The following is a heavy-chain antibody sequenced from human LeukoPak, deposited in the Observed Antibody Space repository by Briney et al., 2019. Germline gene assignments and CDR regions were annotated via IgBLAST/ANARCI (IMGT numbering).Heavy chain of an antibody. D-gene: IGHD3-22*01. Sequence: ASVKVSCKASGYTFTSYAMHWVRQAPGQRLEWMGWINAGNGNTKYSQKFQGRVTITRDTSASTAYMELSSLRAEDTAVYYCARRYYGSATYRLPYDYWGQGTLVTVSS. CDR3: ARRYYGSATYRLPYDY. J-gene: IGHJ4*02. CDR1: GYTFTSYA. CDR2: INAGNGNT. V-gene: IGHV1-3*01.